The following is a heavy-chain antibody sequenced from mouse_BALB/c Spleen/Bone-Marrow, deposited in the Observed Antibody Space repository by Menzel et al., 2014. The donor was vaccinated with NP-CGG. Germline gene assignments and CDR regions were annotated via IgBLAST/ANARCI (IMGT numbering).Heavy chain of an antibody. V-gene: IGHV5-6-5*01. CDR3: ARGGGYDYGSWFAY. CDR1: GFTFSSYA. CDR2: ISSGGST. J-gene: IGHJ3*01. Sequence: EVHLVESGGGLVKPGGSLKLSCTASGFTFSSYAMSGVRRTPEKRLEWVASISSGGSTYYPDSVKGRFTISRDNARNILYLQMSSLRSEDTAMYYCARGGGYDYGSWFAYWGQGTLVTVSA. D-gene: IGHD2-4*01.